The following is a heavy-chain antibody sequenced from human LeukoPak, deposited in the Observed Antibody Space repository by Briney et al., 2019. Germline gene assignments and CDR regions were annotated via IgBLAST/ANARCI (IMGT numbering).Heavy chain of an antibody. V-gene: IGHV3-21*01. CDR3: ARYFDHDSSGYEFDY. CDR2: ISSSSSYI. D-gene: IGHD3-22*01. J-gene: IGHJ4*02. CDR1: GFTFSSYS. Sequence: GRSLRLSWAAAGFTFSSYSMNCVRQAAGKGLEWVSSISSSSSYIYYADSVKGRFTISRDTAKNSLYLQMNSLRAEDTAVYYCARYFDHDSSGYEFDYWGQGTLVTVSS.